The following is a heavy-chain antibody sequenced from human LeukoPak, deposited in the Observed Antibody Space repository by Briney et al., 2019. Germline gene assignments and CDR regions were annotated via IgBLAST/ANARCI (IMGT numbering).Heavy chain of an antibody. Sequence: GGSLRLSCAASGFTVFNYWMSWVRQAPGKGLEWVANINLDGSQKYYVDSLKGRFTISRDDAKNSLYLQMDSLRVEDTAVYYCARDVDYANPRHDYWGQGTLVTVSS. CDR3: ARDVDYANPRHDY. V-gene: IGHV3-7*01. CDR2: INLDGSQK. CDR1: GFTVFNYW. D-gene: IGHD4/OR15-4a*01. J-gene: IGHJ4*02.